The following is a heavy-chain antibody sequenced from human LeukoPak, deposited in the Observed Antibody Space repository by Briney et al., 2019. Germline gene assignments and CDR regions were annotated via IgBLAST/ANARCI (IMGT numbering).Heavy chain of an antibody. CDR3: ARRDIVVVPATEGEDYYYYYMDV. CDR1: GFTFSSYW. J-gene: IGHJ6*03. Sequence: HPEGSLRLSCAASGFTFSSYWMSWVRQAPGKGLEWVANIKQDGSEKYYVDSVKGRFTISRDNAKNSLYLQMNSLRAEDTAVYYCARRDIVVVPATEGEDYYYYYMDVWGKGTTVTVSS. V-gene: IGHV3-7*01. D-gene: IGHD2-2*01. CDR2: IKQDGSEK.